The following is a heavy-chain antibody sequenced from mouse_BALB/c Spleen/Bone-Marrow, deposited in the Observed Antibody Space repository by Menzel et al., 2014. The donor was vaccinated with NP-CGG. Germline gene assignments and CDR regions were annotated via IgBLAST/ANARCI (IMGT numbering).Heavy chain of an antibody. Sequence: EVMLVESGGGLVHPGGSLKLSCTVSGFDFSRYWLSWVRQAPGKGLEWIGEINPDSSTINYTPSLKDKFIISRDNAKNXLYLQMSKVRSEDTALYYCARHYYYGYVGYWGQGTSVTVSS. J-gene: IGHJ4*01. CDR3: ARHYYYGYVGY. V-gene: IGHV4-1*02. CDR1: GFDFSRYW. CDR2: INPDSSTI. D-gene: IGHD1-2*01.